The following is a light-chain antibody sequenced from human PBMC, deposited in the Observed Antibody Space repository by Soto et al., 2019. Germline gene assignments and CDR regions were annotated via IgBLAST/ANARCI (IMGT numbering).Light chain of an antibody. J-gene: IGLJ1*01. V-gene: IGLV2-14*03. CDR1: SSDVGAYNF. CDR2: DVR. Sequence: QSALTQPASVSGSPGQSITISCTGTSSDVGAYNFVSWYQHHPGKAPKLMIYDVRVRPPGVSDRFSGSKSGNTASLTISELQAEDEADYYCSSYTSSSALGVFGTGTKLTVL. CDR3: SSYTSSSALGV.